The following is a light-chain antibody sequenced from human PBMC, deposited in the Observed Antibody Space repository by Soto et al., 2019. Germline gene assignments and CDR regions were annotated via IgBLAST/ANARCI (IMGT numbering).Light chain of an antibody. Sequence: EIVMTQSPATLSVSPGGRATLSCRASQSVGNHLAWYQQKPGQAPRLLIYGASNRATGVPDRFSGSGSGTEFTLTISRLQSEDFAVYYCQKYNKWPPRAFGQGTKVDIK. CDR3: QKYNKWPPRA. CDR2: GAS. J-gene: IGKJ1*01. CDR1: QSVGNH. V-gene: IGKV3-15*01.